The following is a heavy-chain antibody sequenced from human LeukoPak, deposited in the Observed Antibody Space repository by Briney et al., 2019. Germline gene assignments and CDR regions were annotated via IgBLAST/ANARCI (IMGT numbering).Heavy chain of an antibody. CDR1: GFALSHHG. CDR3: ARALSSTGGSYYFDS. CDR2: VRYDGSDK. J-gene: IGHJ4*02. D-gene: IGHD1-14*01. Sequence: GRSLRLSCIASGFALSHHGMHWVRQPPGKGLEWVAFVRYDGSDKYYADSAKGRFTVSRDNSNNALDLQMNTLTVEDTAVYYCARALSSTGGSYYFDSWGQGTLVTVSS. V-gene: IGHV3-33*01.